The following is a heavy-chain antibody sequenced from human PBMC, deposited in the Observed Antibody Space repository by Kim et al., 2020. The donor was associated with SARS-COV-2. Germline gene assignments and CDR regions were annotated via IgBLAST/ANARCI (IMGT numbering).Heavy chain of an antibody. D-gene: IGHD3-16*02. J-gene: IGHJ4*02. V-gene: IGHV4-31*03. CDR2: IYYSGST. Sequence: SETLSLTCTVSGGSISSGGYYWSWICQHPGKGLEWIGYIYYSGSTYYNPSLKSRVTISVDTSKNQFSLKLSSVTAADTAVYYCARAPRGGVITFGGVISGGFDYWGQGTLVTVSS. CDR1: GGSISSGGYY. CDR3: ARAPRGGVITFGGVISGGFDY.